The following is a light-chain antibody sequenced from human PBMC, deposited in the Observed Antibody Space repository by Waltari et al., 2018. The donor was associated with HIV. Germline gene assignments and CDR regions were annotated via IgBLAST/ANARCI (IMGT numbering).Light chain of an antibody. V-gene: IGLV10-54*04. J-gene: IGLJ2*01. CDR1: SDNVGNQG. CDR3: SAWDRSLSAVV. Sequence: QAGLTQPPSVSKGLRQTATLTCTGNSDNVGNQGATWLQQHQGNPPKLLFYRDNKRPSGISERFSASRSGNPASLTITGLQPEVEADYSCSAWDRSLSAVVFGGGTTLIVL. CDR2: RDN.